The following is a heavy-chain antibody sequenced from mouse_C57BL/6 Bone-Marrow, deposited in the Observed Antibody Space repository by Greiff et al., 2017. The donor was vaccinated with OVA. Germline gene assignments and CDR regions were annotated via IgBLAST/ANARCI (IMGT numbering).Heavy chain of an antibody. J-gene: IGHJ3*01. CDR3: ARKGDGKGGLDY. CDR1: GYAFSSYW. D-gene: IGHD2-1*01. CDR2: IYPGDGDT. Sequence: QVQLQQSGAELVKPGASVKISCKASGYAFSSYWMNWVKQRPGKGLEWIGQIYPGDGDTNSNGKFKGKATLTADKSSSTAYMQLSSLTSEDSAVYFCARKGDGKGGLDYWGQGTLVTVSA. V-gene: IGHV1-80*01.